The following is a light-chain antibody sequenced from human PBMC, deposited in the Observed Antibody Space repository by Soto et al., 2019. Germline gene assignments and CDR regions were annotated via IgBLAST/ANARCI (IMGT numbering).Light chain of an antibody. CDR1: SSDVGIYNY. Sequence: QSVLAQPASVSGSPGQSIAISCTGSSSDVGIYNYVSWYQQHPGKVPKLIIYEVSNRPSGVSNRFSGSKSGNTASLTISGLQAEDEADYYCSSYTPSSPRVFGTATKVTV. V-gene: IGLV2-14*01. J-gene: IGLJ1*01. CDR2: EVS. CDR3: SSYTPSSPRV.